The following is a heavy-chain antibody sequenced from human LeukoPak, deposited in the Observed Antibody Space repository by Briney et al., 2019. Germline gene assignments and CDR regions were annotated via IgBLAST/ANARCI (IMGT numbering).Heavy chain of an antibody. Sequence: KPGGSLRLSRAASGFTFSDYYMSWIRQAPGKGLEWVSYISSSGSTIYYADSVKGRFTISRDNSKNTLYLQMNSLRAEDTAVYYCANSRDSGFWYWGQGTLVTVSS. CDR2: ISSSGSTI. CDR3: ANSRDSGFWY. D-gene: IGHD4-17*01. V-gene: IGHV3-11*01. CDR1: GFTFSDYY. J-gene: IGHJ4*02.